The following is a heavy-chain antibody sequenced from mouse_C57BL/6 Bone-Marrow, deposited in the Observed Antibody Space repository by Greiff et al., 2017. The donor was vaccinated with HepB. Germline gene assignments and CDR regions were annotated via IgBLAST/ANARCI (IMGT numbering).Heavy chain of an antibody. CDR2: IYPGSGST. D-gene: IGHD1-1*02. CDR1: GYTFTSYW. V-gene: IGHV1-55*01. J-gene: IGHJ3*01. CDR3: ARYGLGFAY. Sequence: QVQLQQPGAELVKPGASVKMSCKASGYTFTSYWITWVKQRPGQGLEWIGDIYPGSGSTNYNEKFKSKATLTVDKSSSTAYMQLSSLTSEDSAVYYCARYGLGFAYWGQGTLVTVSA.